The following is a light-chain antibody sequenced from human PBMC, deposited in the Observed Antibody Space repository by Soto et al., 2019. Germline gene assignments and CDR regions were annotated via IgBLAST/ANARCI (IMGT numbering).Light chain of an antibody. Sequence: VLTPSPGTLSLSPGERATLSCRASQSVNNNYLAWYQQKPGQSPRLLIYGASIRATAIPDRFSGSGSGTDFTLTISRLEPEDSAVYYCQQHSRSITFGGGTKVDIK. CDR2: GAS. V-gene: IGKV3-20*01. J-gene: IGKJ4*01. CDR3: QQHSRSIT. CDR1: QSVNNNY.